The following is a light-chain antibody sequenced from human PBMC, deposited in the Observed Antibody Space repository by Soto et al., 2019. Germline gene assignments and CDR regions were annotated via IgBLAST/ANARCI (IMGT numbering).Light chain of an antibody. Sequence: QSALTQPASVSGSPGQSITISCTGTSSDVGGYNYVSWYKQHPGKAPKLMIYDVSNRPSGVSNRFSGSKSGNTASLTISGLPAEDESDYYCSSYTSSSTLGVVFCGGTKLTVL. V-gene: IGLV2-14*01. J-gene: IGLJ2*01. CDR1: SSDVGGYNY. CDR2: DVS. CDR3: SSYTSSSTLGVV.